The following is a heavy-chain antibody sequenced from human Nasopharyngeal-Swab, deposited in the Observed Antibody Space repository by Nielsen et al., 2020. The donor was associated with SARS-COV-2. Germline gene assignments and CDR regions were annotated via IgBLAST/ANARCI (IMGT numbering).Heavy chain of an antibody. V-gene: IGHV4-59*01. J-gene: IGHJ4*02. CDR2: IYYSGST. Sequence: RQAPGKGLEWIGYIYYSGSTNYNPSLKSRVTISVDTSKNQFSLKLSSVTAADTAVHYCARERRDGYNSVCYFDYWGQGTLVTVSS. CDR3: ARERRDGYNSVCYFDY. D-gene: IGHD5-24*01.